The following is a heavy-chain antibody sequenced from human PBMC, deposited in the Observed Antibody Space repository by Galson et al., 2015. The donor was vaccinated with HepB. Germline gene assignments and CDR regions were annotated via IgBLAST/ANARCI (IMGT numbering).Heavy chain of an antibody. CDR1: GYTLTQLA. V-gene: IGHV1-24*01. D-gene: IGHD1-14*01. CDR2: FDPDDGET. CDR3: AIYNWNHGWFDP. Sequence: VKVSCKVSGYTLTQLAMHWVRQAPGKGLEWMGGFDPDDGETIYAQKFQGRVTMTEDTSADTAYMELSSLSSEDTAVYYCAIYNWNHGWFDPWGQGTLVTVSS. J-gene: IGHJ5*02.